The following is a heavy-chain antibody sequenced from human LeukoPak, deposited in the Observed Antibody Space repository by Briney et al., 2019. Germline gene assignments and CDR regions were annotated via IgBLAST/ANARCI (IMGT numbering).Heavy chain of an antibody. CDR3: VREADSGYSSDS. D-gene: IGHD6-13*01. CDR2: INSDGINT. J-gene: IGHJ4*02. Sequence: GGSLRLSCVPSVFTLSRYWMHWVRHAPGEGLVWVSRINSDGINTNYAHSVKGRFRLPRDHAENTLYVQMNRLSGGHTAVYYCVREADSGYSSDSWGQGTLVTVSS. CDR1: VFTLSRYW. V-gene: IGHV3-74*01.